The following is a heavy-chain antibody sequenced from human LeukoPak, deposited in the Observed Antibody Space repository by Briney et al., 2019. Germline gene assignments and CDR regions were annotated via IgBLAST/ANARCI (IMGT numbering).Heavy chain of an antibody. CDR1: GDSVNNNHHY. V-gene: IGHV4-39*01. J-gene: IGHJ2*01. D-gene: IGHD2/OR15-2a*01. CDR2: LYYTGTT. CDR3: ARNSPVYWNFDL. Sequence: PSETLSLTCTVSGDSVNNNHHYWAWIRQPPGMGLEWVGSLYYTGTTYYNPSLGSRVTMSVDSSNNQFSLTLTSVTAADTAIYYCARNSPVYWNFDLWGRGTLVSVSS.